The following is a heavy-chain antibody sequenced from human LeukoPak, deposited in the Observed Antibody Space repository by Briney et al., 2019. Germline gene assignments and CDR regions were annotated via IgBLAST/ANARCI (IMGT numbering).Heavy chain of an antibody. J-gene: IGHJ3*01. CDR1: GGSISSGSYY. Sequence: SQTLSLTCTVSGGSISSGSYYWSWIRQPAGKGLEWIGRIYTSGSTNYNPSLKSRVTISVDTSKNQFSLKLSSVTAADTAVYYCARRNSGWRGDAFDLWGQGTMVTVSS. CDR3: ARRNSGWRGDAFDL. D-gene: IGHD6-19*01. CDR2: IYTSGST. V-gene: IGHV4-61*02.